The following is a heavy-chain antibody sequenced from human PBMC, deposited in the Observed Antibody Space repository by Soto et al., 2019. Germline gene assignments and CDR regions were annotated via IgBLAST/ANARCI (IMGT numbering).Heavy chain of an antibody. D-gene: IGHD3-3*01. J-gene: IGHJ4*02. Sequence: GGSLRLSCAASGFTFGSYAMSWVRQAPGKGLEWVSAISGSGGSTYYADSVKGRFTISRDNSKNTLYLQMNSLRAEDTAVYYCAKDTSYDFWSGYYAYWGQGTLVTVS. CDR2: ISGSGGST. V-gene: IGHV3-23*01. CDR1: GFTFGSYA. CDR3: AKDTSYDFWSGYYAY.